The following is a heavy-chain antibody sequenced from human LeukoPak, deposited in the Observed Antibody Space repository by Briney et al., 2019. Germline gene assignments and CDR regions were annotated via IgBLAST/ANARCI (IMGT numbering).Heavy chain of an antibody. Sequence: SETLSLTCTVSGDSVTTYYWSWIRQPPGKGLEWLGYVYYSGSATYNPSLKSRVTISVDTSKNQFSLRLSSVTAADTAVYYCARARGVGDYWGQGTLVTVSS. CDR3: ARARGVGDY. D-gene: IGHD3-10*01. CDR2: VYYSGSA. CDR1: GDSVTTYY. J-gene: IGHJ4*02. V-gene: IGHV4-59*02.